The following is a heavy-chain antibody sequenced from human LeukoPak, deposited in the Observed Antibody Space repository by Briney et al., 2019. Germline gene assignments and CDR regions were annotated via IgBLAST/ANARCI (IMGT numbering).Heavy chain of an antibody. CDR2: INPSGGST. CDR1: GGTFSSYA. V-gene: IGHV1-46*01. D-gene: IGHD3-10*01. J-gene: IGHJ5*02. Sequence: SVKVSCKASGGTFSSYATSWVRQAPGQGLEWMGIINPSGGSTSYSQKFQGRVTMTRDTSTSTVYMELSSLRSEDTAVYYCARGAPLLWFGELLFRHSWFDPWGQGTLVTASS. CDR3: ARGAPLLWFGELLFRHSWFDP.